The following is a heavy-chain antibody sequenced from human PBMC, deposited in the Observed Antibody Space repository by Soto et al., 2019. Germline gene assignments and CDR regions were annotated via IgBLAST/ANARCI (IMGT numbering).Heavy chain of an antibody. CDR1: GGSISSSNW. V-gene: IGHV4-4*02. CDR3: ARWVANYGMDV. CDR2: IDHSGST. D-gene: IGHD5-12*01. Sequence: QVQLQESGPGLVKPSGTLSLTCAVSGGSISSSNWWSWVRQPPGKGLEWIGEIDHSGSTNYNPSLKGRVTITVDKSENQFSLKLSSVTAAEAAVYYCARWVANYGMDVWGQGTTVTVSS. J-gene: IGHJ6*02.